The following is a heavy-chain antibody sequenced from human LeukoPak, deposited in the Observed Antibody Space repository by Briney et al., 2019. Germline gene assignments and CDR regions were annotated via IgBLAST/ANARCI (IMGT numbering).Heavy chain of an antibody. J-gene: IGHJ4*02. D-gene: IGHD6-6*01. CDR1: GFTFSSYS. V-gene: IGHV3-48*01. CDR3: ASSSSSIGF. CDR2: ISSSSSTI. Sequence: GGSLRLSCAASGFTFSSYSMNWVRQAPGKGLEWVSYISSSSSTIYYADSVKGRFTISRDNAKNSLYLQMNSLRAEDTAVYYCASSSSSIGFRGQGTLVTVSS.